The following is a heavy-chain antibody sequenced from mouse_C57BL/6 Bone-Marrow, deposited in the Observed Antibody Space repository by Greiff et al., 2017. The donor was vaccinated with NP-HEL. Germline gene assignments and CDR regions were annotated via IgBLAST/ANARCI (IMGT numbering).Heavy chain of an antibody. CDR3: ARDCPYYYGSSWGYAMDY. V-gene: IGHV1-80*01. Sequence: QVQLQQSGAELVKPGASVKISCKASGYAFSSYWMNWVKQRPGKGLEWIGQIYPGDGDTNYNGKFKGKATLTADKSSSTAYMQLSSLTSEDSAVYFCARDCPYYYGSSWGYAMDYWGQGTSVTVSS. CDR1: GYAFSSYW. D-gene: IGHD1-1*01. CDR2: IYPGDGDT. J-gene: IGHJ4*01.